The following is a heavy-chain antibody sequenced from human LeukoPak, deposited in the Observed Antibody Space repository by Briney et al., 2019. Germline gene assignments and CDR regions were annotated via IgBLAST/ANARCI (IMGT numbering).Heavy chain of an antibody. Sequence: PGGSLRLSCAASGFTFSSYAMSWVRQAPGKGLEWVSAISGSGGSTYYADSVKGRFTISRDNSKNTLYLQMNSLRAEDTAVYYCAKDRYYDILTGYYVHWGQGTLVTVSS. CDR3: AKDRYYDILTGYYVH. J-gene: IGHJ4*02. CDR2: ISGSGGST. D-gene: IGHD3-9*01. CDR1: GFTFSSYA. V-gene: IGHV3-23*01.